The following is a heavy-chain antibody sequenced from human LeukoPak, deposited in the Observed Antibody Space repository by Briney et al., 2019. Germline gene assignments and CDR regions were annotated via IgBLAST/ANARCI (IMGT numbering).Heavy chain of an antibody. V-gene: IGHV3-48*03. CDR2: ISSSGSTI. J-gene: IGHJ4*02. Sequence: PGGSLRLSCAASGFTFSSYEMNWVRQAPGKGLEWVSYISSSGSTIYYADSVKGRFTISRDNAKNSLYLQMNSLRAEDTAVYYCARDPEDTAMVMVDYWGQGTLVTVSS. CDR3: ARDPEDTAMVMVDY. CDR1: GFTFSSYE. D-gene: IGHD5-18*01.